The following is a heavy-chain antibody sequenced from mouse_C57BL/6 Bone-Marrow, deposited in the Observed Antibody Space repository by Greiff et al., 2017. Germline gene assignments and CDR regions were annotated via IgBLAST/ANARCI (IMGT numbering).Heavy chain of an antibody. CDR2: IHPNSGST. D-gene: IGHD2-4*01. CDR3: AKGTTMITTRAMDY. V-gene: IGHV1-64*01. Sequence: QVQLQQPGAELVKPGASVKLSCKASGYTFTSYWMHWVKQRPGQGLEWIGMIHPNSGSTNYNEKFKSKATLTVDKSSNTAYMQLSSLTSEDSAVSYCAKGTTMITTRAMDYWGQGTSVTVSS. J-gene: IGHJ4*01. CDR1: GYTFTSYW.